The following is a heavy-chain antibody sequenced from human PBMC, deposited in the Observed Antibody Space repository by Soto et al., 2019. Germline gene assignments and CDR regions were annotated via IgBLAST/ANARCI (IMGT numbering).Heavy chain of an antibody. V-gene: IGHV4-61*01. Sequence: QVQLQESGPGLVKPSETLSLTCTVSGGSVSSGSYYWGWIRQPPGKGLEWIGYIYHSGSTNYNPPPKSRVTISVDTSKNQFSLSLTSVTAADTAVYSCARLSAAWFDPWGQGTLVTVAS. CDR3: ARLSAAWFDP. D-gene: IGHD6-19*01. J-gene: IGHJ5*02. CDR2: IYHSGST. CDR1: GGSVSSGSYY.